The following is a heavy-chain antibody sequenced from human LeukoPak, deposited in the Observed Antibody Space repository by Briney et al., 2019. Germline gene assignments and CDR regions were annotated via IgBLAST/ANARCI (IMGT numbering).Heavy chain of an antibody. CDR3: ARETYYDILTGQTRGPFDI. J-gene: IGHJ3*02. CDR1: GGTFSSYA. Sequence: AASVKVSFKASGGTFSSYAISWVRQAPGQGREWMGGIIPIFGTANYAQKFQGRVTITTDASTSTAYMELSSLRSEDTAVYYCARETYYDILTGQTRGPFDIWGQGTMVTVSS. D-gene: IGHD3-9*01. CDR2: IIPIFGTA. V-gene: IGHV1-69*05.